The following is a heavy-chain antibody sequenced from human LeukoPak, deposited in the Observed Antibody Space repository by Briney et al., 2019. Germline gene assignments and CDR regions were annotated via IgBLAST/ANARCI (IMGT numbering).Heavy chain of an antibody. J-gene: IGHJ6*03. D-gene: IGHD5-18*01. CDR3: ARIGYSYGPLGYYYYMDV. CDR2: ISGSGGST. V-gene: IGHV3-23*01. CDR1: GFSFSFYW. Sequence: GGSLRLSCAASGFSFSFYWMHWVRQAPGKGLEWVSAISGSGGSTYYADSVKGRFTISRDNSKNTLYLQMNSLRAEDTAVYYCARIGYSYGPLGYYYYMDVWGKGTTVTISS.